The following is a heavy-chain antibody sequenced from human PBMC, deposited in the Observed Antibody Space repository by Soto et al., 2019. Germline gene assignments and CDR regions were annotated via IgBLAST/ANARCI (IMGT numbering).Heavy chain of an antibody. CDR2: INAGNGNT. CDR3: ARVGGGIVVVPATIYGSGSFSFFAY. V-gene: IGHV1-3*01. D-gene: IGHD2-2*01. CDR1: GYTFTSYA. Sequence: GASVKVSCKASGYTFTSYAMHWVRQAPGQRREWMGWINAGNGNTKYSQKFQGRVTITSDTSASTAYMELSSLRSEDTAVYYCARVGGGIVVVPATIYGSGSFSFFAYWGQGTLVTVSS. J-gene: IGHJ4*02.